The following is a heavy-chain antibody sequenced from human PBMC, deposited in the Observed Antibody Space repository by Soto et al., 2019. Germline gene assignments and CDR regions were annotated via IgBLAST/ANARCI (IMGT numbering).Heavy chain of an antibody. V-gene: IGHV4-39*07. CDR2: INYSGST. Sequence: SETLSLTCTVSGGSISSSSYYWGWIRQPPGKGMEWIGSINYSGSTNYNPSLKSRVTISVDTSKNQFSLKLSSVTAADTAVYYCARGRLGYCSSTSCYHYYYYYMDVWGKGTTVTVSS. CDR3: ARGRLGYCSSTSCYHYYYYYMDV. CDR1: GGSISSSSYY. J-gene: IGHJ6*03. D-gene: IGHD2-2*01.